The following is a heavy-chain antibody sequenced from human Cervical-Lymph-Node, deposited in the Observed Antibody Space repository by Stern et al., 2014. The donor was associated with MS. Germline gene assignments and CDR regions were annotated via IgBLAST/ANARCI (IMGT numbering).Heavy chain of an antibody. CDR1: GFSLSTSGMC. CDR3: TRTAPGTVKFDP. J-gene: IGHJ5*02. D-gene: IGHD1-26*01. Sequence: SGPALVKPTQTLTLTCTFSGFSLSTSGMCVSWIRQPPGKALEWLARIDWDDEKYYSTSLKTRLTISKDTSKNQVVLTMTNMDPVDTATYYCTRTAPGTVKFDPWGQGTLVTVSS. V-gene: IGHV2-70*11. CDR2: IDWDDEK.